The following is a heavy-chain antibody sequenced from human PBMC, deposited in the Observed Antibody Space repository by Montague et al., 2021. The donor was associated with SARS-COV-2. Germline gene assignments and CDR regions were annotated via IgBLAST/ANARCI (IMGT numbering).Heavy chain of an antibody. Sequence: SLRLSCAASGFTFSSCEMNWLRQAPGKGLEWVSYISSSGITIYYADSVKGRFTISRDNAKNSLYLQMNSLRAEDTAVYYCARDNYYYDTSGYPDYWGQGTLVTVSS. J-gene: IGHJ4*02. D-gene: IGHD3-22*01. CDR3: ARDNYYYDTSGYPDY. CDR2: ISSSGITI. V-gene: IGHV3-48*03. CDR1: GFTFSSCE.